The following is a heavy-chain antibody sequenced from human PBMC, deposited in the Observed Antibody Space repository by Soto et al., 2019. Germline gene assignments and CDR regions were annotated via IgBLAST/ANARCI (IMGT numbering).Heavy chain of an antibody. J-gene: IGHJ6*02. CDR1: GYSFASYW. Sequence: PGESLKISCQGSGYSFASYWIGWVRQMPGKDLEWMGIIYPGDSDTRYSPSFQGQATISADKSLRTAHLQWTSLKASDTALYYCARTRSFTLGFYYDGMDVWGQGTTVTVSS. V-gene: IGHV5-51*01. CDR3: ARTRSFTLGFYYDGMDV. CDR2: IYPGDSDT. D-gene: IGHD6-6*01.